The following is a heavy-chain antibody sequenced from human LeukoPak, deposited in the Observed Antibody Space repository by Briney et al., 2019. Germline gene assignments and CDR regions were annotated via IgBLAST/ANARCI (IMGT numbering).Heavy chain of an antibody. D-gene: IGHD3-22*01. CDR2: IRYSVTT. J-gene: IGHJ4*02. CDR1: GGSINGYY. V-gene: IGHV4-59*01. Sequence: PSETLSLTCIVSGGSINGYYWSWIRQPPGKGLEWIGYIRYSVTTNYSPPLKSRATISVVASKNQSSLNLISGTAADTARYYCARVSSGGYFHTYYFDYWGQGTLVTVSS. CDR3: ARVSSGGYFHTYYFDY.